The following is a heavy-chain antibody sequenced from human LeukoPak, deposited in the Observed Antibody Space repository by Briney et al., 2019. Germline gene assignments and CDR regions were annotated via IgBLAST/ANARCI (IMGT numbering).Heavy chain of an antibody. CDR1: GFTFSDYY. CDR3: AREALEGYYYGMDV. D-gene: IGHD5-24*01. CDR2: ISSSSSYT. J-gene: IGHJ6*02. Sequence: SGGSLRLSCAASGFTFSDYYMSWIRQAPGKGLEWVSYISSSSSYTNYADSVKGRFTISRDNAKNSLYLQMNSLRAEDTAVYYCAREALEGYYYGMDVWGQGTTVTVSS. V-gene: IGHV3-11*06.